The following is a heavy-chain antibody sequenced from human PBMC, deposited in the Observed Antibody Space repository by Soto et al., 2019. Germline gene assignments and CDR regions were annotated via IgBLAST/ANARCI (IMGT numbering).Heavy chain of an antibody. D-gene: IGHD3-10*01. Sequence: VESLKISCNGSGYSFTSDWIGWVRQMPWKGLEWMGIIYPGDSDTRYSPSFQGQVTISADKSISTAYLQWSSLKASDTAMYYCARLDYYGSANHSYYYGMDVWGQGTTVTV. J-gene: IGHJ6*02. CDR2: IYPGDSDT. V-gene: IGHV5-51*01. CDR1: GYSFTSDW. CDR3: ARLDYYGSANHSYYYGMDV.